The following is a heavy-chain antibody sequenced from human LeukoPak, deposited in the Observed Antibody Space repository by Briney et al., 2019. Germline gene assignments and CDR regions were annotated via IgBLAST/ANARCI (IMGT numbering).Heavy chain of an antibody. V-gene: IGHV4-59*08. J-gene: IGHJ4*02. CDR3: ARFTYGDYGGYFDY. CDR2: IYYSGST. CDR1: GGSISSYY. D-gene: IGHD4-17*01. Sequence: SETPSLTCTVSGGSISSYYWSWIRQPPGKGLEWIGYIYYSGSTNYNPSLKSRVTISVDTSKNQFSLKLSSVTAADTAVYYCARFTYGDYGGYFDYWGQGTLVTVSS.